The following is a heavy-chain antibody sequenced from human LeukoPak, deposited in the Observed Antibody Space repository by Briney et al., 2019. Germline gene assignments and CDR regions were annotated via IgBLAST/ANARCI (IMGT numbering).Heavy chain of an antibody. Sequence: PGGSLRLSCAASGFTFSNSAMSWVRQAPGKGLEWVSTISASGGGIHYADSVKGRFTVSRDNSKITLFLQMNSPRAEDTAVYYCAKDLPDYGDYIEGYWGQGTLVTVSS. CDR2: ISASGGGI. D-gene: IGHD4-17*01. V-gene: IGHV3-23*01. CDR1: GFTFSNSA. J-gene: IGHJ4*02. CDR3: AKDLPDYGDYIEGY.